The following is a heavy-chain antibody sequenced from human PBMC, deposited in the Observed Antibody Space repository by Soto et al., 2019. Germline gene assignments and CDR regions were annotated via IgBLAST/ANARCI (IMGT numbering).Heavy chain of an antibody. CDR1: GFTFSSYA. D-gene: IGHD6-19*01. Sequence: GGSLRLSCAASGFTFSSYAMSWVRQAPGKGLEWVSAISGSGGSTYYADSVKGRFTISRDNSKNTLYLQMNSLRAEDTAVYYCAKDFTPTRIPMSAVAGFDYWGQGTLVTVSS. J-gene: IGHJ4*02. CDR3: AKDFTPTRIPMSAVAGFDY. CDR2: ISGSGGST. V-gene: IGHV3-23*01.